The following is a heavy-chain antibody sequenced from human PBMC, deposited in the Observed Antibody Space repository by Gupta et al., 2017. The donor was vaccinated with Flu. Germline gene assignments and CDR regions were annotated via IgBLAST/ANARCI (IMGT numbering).Heavy chain of an antibody. CDR1: GGSIDSYY. J-gene: IGHJ4*02. CDR3: ARDSTISGYDHHLDD. V-gene: IGHV4-59*01. Sequence: VQLQESGPGLVKPSETLSLTCTFSGGSIDSYYWSWIRQTPGQGMEWIGYIYHTGTTKYNPSLKSRVTIFIDMSKNQFTLKLSSVTAADTAVYECARDSTISGYDHHLDDWGQGTRVAVSS. D-gene: IGHD5-12*01. CDR2: IYHTGTT.